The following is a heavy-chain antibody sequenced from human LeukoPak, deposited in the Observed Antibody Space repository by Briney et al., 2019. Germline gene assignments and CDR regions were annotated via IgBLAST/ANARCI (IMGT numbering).Heavy chain of an antibody. CDR2: FYTSATP. J-gene: IGHJ4*02. Sequence: SQTLSLTCTVSGGSISRGSYFWNWIRQPAGKGLEWIGRFYTSATPKHNPSLKSRVTISVDTSRNQFSLKLNSVTAADTAVYYCARAVSGWDPFDYWGQGTLVTVSS. CDR3: ARAVSGWDPFDY. CDR1: GGSISRGSYF. D-gene: IGHD6-25*01. V-gene: IGHV4-61*02.